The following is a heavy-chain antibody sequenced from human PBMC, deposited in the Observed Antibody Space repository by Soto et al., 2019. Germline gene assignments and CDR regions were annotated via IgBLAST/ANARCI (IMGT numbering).Heavy chain of an antibody. CDR3: ARGRHWFGP. V-gene: IGHV4-59*08. CDR1: GDSITSSY. Sequence: SETLSLTCTVSGDSITSSYWNWFRQSPGKGLEWIGQISDRGDINYNPPLESRVAISTDTSKNQVSLTLTAVNAADTAVYFCARGRHWFGPWGQGTLVTVSS. J-gene: IGHJ5*02. CDR2: ISDRGDI.